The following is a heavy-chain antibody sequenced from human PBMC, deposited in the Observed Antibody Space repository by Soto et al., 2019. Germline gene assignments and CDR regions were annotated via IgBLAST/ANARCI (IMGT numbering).Heavy chain of an antibody. CDR3: TSGTSGSSDPLY. D-gene: IGHD1-1*01. CDR1: GFTFSTYG. J-gene: IGHJ4*02. Sequence: PGGSLRLSCAASGFTFSTYGMHWVRQSPGKGLEWVSFISYDGNKSYYAGSVKGRFSISRDNSKNTLYLQMNSLRAEDTAVYYCTSGTSGSSDPLYWGQGT. V-gene: IGHV3-30*03. CDR2: ISYDGNKS.